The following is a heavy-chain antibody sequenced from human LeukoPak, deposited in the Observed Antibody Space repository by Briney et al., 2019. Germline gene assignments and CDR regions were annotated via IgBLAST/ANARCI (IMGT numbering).Heavy chain of an antibody. CDR3: ARDSITMVRGEVSYYYYMDV. CDR2: IISIFGTA. Sequence: GASGKVACKASGGTFSRYAVSWVRQAPGQGLEWMGRIISIFGTANYAQKFEDRVTIHTSESTSTAYMELSSLRYESTAVYYCARDSITMVRGEVSYYYYMDVWGKGTTVTVSS. J-gene: IGHJ6*03. V-gene: IGHV1-69*05. D-gene: IGHD3-10*01. CDR1: GGTFSRYA.